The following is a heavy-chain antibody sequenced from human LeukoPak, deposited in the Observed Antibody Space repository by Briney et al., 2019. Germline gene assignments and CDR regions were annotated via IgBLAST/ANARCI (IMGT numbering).Heavy chain of an antibody. J-gene: IGHJ6*02. D-gene: IGHD6-13*01. CDR3: AKAASSSWPSYYYGMDV. CDR2: ISYDGDDGSNI. Sequence: GGPLRLSCTASGFTFSSYAMHWVRQAPGKGLEWVAVISYDGDDGSNIYYADSVKGRFTISKDNSKNTVYLQMSSLRVDDTAVYYCAKAASSSWPSYYYGMDVWGQGTTVTVSS. CDR1: GFTFSSYA. V-gene: IGHV3-30-3*01.